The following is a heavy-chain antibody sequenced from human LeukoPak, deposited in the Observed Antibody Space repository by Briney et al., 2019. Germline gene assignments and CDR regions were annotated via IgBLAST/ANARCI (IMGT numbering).Heavy chain of an antibody. CDR2: IKQDGSEK. CDR1: GFTFSNYW. Sequence: GGSLRLSCAASGFTFSNYWMSWVRQAPGKGLEWVANIKQDGSEKYYVDSVKGRFTISRDNAKNSLYLQMNSLRAEDTAVYYCARDGTSGSYSYWGQGTLVTVSS. CDR3: ARDGTSGSYSY. J-gene: IGHJ4*02. V-gene: IGHV3-7*01. D-gene: IGHD3-10*01.